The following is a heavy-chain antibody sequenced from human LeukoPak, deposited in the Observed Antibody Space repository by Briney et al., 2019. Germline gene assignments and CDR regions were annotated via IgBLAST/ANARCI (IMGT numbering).Heavy chain of an antibody. CDR3: ANPPLPAVIGYYYYNVDV. CDR2: VRGSGGRT. Sequence: GGSLRLSCAVSGLTFNNYAMTWIRQAPGKGLEGVSSVRGSGGRTNYADSVKGRFTISRDNSKNTLYLQMNSLRAEDTAVYFCANPPLPAVIGYYYYNVDVWGQGTTVTVSS. CDR1: GLTFNNYA. V-gene: IGHV3-23*01. J-gene: IGHJ6*02. D-gene: IGHD2-2*01.